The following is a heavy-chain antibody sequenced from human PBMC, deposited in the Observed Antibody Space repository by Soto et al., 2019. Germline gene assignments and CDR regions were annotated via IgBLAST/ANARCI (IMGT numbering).Heavy chain of an antibody. CDR2: IIPIFGTA. Sequence: SVKVSCKASGGTFSSYAISWVRQAPGQGLEWMGGIIPIFGTANYAQKFQGRVTITADESTSTAYMELSSLRSEDTAVYYCMGYYYDSSGYSALFDYWGQGTLVTVSS. V-gene: IGHV1-69*13. CDR3: MGYYYDSSGYSALFDY. J-gene: IGHJ4*02. CDR1: GGTFSSYA. D-gene: IGHD3-22*01.